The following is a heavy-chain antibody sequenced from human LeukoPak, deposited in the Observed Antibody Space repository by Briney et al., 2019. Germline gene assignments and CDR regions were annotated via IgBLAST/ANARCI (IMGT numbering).Heavy chain of an antibody. CDR2: IYTSGST. D-gene: IGHD6-19*01. J-gene: IGHJ5*02. CDR3: ARDPLAVAGISPNWFDP. V-gene: IGHV4-4*07. CDR1: GGSISSYY. Sequence: PSETLSLTCTVSGGSISSYYWSWMRQPAGRGLEWIGRIYTSGSTNYNPSLKSRVTMSVDTSKNQFSLKLSSMTAADTAVYYCARDPLAVAGISPNWFDPRGQRTLVTVSS.